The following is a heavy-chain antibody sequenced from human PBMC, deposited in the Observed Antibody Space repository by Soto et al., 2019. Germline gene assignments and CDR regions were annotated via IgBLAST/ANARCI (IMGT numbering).Heavy chain of an antibody. Sequence: QVQLQESGPGLVKPSGTLSLTCAVSGGSIDSSDWWNWVRQPPGTGLEWIGEIFHGGTIIYNPSLKRRVTISVDTSRNQFSLELTSVTAADTAVYYCARDHHYRNSWSFDSWGQGTLVTVSS. V-gene: IGHV4-4*02. CDR2: IFHGGTI. D-gene: IGHD6-13*01. CDR3: ARDHHYRNSWSFDS. J-gene: IGHJ4*02. CDR1: GGSIDSSDW.